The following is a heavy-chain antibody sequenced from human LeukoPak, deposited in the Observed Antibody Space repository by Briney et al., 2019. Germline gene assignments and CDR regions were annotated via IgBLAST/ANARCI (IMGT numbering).Heavy chain of an antibody. CDR3: ASLYGDYVY. D-gene: IGHD4-17*01. J-gene: IGHJ4*02. V-gene: IGHV4-59*01. CDR1: GGSISSYY. CDR2: IYYSGST. Sequence: SETLSLTCTVSGGSISSYYWSWLRQPPGKGLEWIGYIYYSGSTNYNPSLKSRVTISVDTSKNQFSLKLSSVTAADTAVYYCASLYGDYVYWGQGTLVTVSS.